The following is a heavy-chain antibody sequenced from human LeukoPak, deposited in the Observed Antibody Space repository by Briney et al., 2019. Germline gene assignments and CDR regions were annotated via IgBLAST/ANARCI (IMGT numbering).Heavy chain of an antibody. V-gene: IGHV4-59*11. CDR2: ISDSGSA. CDR3: ANGQSGYRYGYKYYYYIDV. Sequence: SETLSLTCTVSGASISSHSWSWVRQPPGKGLEWIGYISDSGSAKYNPSLKSRVNISLDMSKNQFSLNLSSVTAADTAVYFCANGQSGYRYGYKYYYYIDVWGKRTTVIVSS. CDR1: GASISSHS. J-gene: IGHJ6*03. D-gene: IGHD5-18*01.